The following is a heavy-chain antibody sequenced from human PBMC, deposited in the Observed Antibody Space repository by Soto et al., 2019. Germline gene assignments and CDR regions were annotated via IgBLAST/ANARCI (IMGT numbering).Heavy chain of an antibody. V-gene: IGHV4-39*07. CDR1: GGSISSSSYY. CDR2: IYYSGST. D-gene: IGHD2-2*01. CDR3: ARMYCSSTSCYVNRYNWFDP. Sequence: SETLSLTCTVSGGSISSSSYYWGWISQPPGKGLEWIGSIYYSGSTYYNPSLKSRVTISVDTSKNQFSLKLSSVTAADTAVYYCARMYCSSTSCYVNRYNWFDPWGQGTLVTVSS. J-gene: IGHJ5*02.